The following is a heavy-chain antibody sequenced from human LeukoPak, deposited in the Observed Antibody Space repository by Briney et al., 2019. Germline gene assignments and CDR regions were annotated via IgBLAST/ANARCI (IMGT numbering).Heavy chain of an antibody. CDR2: IVVGSGNT. V-gene: IGHV1-58*02. J-gene: IGHJ4*02. D-gene: IGHD3-22*01. Sequence: SVKVSCKASVFTFTSSAMQWVRQARGQRLEWIGWIVVGSGNTNYAQKFQERVTITRDMSTSTAYMELSSLRSEDTAVYYCAVRGGYYDSSGYYYDFDYWGQGTLVTVSS. CDR3: AVRGGYYDSSGYYYDFDY. CDR1: VFTFTSSA.